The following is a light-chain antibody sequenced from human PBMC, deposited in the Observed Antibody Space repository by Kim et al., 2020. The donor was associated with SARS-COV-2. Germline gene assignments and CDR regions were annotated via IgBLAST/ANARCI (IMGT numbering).Light chain of an antibody. CDR2: DAS. CDR1: QSISTY. CDR3: QQRSNWPLT. J-gene: IGKJ4*01. Sequence: SWSPGERATLSCRASQSISTYLAWYQQKPGQAPSLVIYDASTTATGLPARFSGSGSGTDFTLTISSLEPDDFAVYYCQQRSNWPLTFGGGTKLEI. V-gene: IGKV3-11*01.